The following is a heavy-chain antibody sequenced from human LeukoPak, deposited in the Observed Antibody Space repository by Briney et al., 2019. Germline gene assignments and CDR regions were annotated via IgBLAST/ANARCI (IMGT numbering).Heavy chain of an antibody. D-gene: IGHD5-24*01. Sequence: GGSLRLSCAASGFTVSSNYMSWVRQAPGKGLVWVSRIYVGGSTYYADAVKGRFTISRDNSKNTLYLQMNSLRAEDTAVYYCARARNRYKYYFDNWGHGALWTVSS. CDR3: ARARNRYKYYFDN. J-gene: IGHJ4*03. CDR1: GFTVSSNY. CDR2: IYVGGST. V-gene: IGHV3-53*01.